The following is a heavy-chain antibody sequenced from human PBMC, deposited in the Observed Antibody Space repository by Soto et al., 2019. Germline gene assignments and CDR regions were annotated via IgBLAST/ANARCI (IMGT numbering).Heavy chain of an antibody. V-gene: IGHV3-21*01. CDR2: ISSNSNYI. CDR3: ARDWWELQDYYYYYGMDV. J-gene: IGHJ6*02. D-gene: IGHD1-26*01. CDR1: GFTFSSYS. Sequence: PGGSLRLSCAASGFTFSSYSMNWVRQAPGKGLEWVSSISSNSNYIYNADSVKGRFTISRDNAKNSLYVQMNNLRAEDTAVYYCARDWWELQDYYYYYGMDVWGQGTTVTVSS.